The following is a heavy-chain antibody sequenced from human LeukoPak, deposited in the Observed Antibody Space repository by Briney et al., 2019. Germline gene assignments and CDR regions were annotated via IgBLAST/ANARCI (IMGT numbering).Heavy chain of an antibody. D-gene: IGHD6-6*01. Sequence: GGSLTLSCAASGFTFSSYWMSWVRQPPGKGLEWVANINQDGSAKYNVASMRGRFTLSRDTTKHSPYLLMNSMRAENTADYYLARYPLSIAAFDYWGQGTLVTVSS. CDR2: INQDGSAK. CDR3: ARYPLSIAAFDY. V-gene: IGHV3-7*02. CDR1: GFTFSSYW. J-gene: IGHJ4*02.